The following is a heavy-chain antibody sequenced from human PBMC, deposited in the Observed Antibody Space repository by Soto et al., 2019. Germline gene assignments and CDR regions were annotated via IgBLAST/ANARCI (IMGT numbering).Heavy chain of an antibody. J-gene: IGHJ3*02. CDR1: GLTFSAYG. D-gene: IGHD2-8*01. Sequence: SLRLSCEASGLTFSAYGMHWVRQAPGKGLEWVATISYDGSKKYFGDSVKGRFTISRDNSKSTLYLEMNSPRTEDTAVYYCAKASHCNKGRCSLGLIGDRAFDIWGQGTMVTVSS. V-gene: IGHV3-30*18. CDR2: ISYDGSKK. CDR3: AKASHCNKGRCSLGLIGDRAFDI.